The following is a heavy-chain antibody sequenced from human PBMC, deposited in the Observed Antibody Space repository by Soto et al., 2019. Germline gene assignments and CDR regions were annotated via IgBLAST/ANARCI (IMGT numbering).Heavy chain of an antibody. CDR2: IHYSGST. V-gene: IGHV4-30-4*01. Sequence: QVQLQESGPGLVKPSQTLSLTCTVSGGSITSGDDYWSWIRQPPGKGLEWIAYIHYSGSTYYNPSLKSRVTISVDTSKNQFSLKLSSVTAADTAVYYCARGGYTVTTRYYYGMDVWGQGTTVTVSS. D-gene: IGHD4-4*01. J-gene: IGHJ6*02. CDR3: ARGGYTVTTRYYYGMDV. CDR1: GGSITSGDDY.